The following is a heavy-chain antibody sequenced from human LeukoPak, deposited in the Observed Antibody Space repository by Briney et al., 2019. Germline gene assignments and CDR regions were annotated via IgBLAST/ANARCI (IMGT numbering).Heavy chain of an antibody. V-gene: IGHV3-53*01. Sequence: PGGSLRLSCAASGFIVSSNCMSWVRQAPGKGLEWVSLIFSGESTYYADSVKGRFTISRDNSENTLYLQMSSLRAEDTAIYYCARGGGGGATHFDNWGQGTLVTVSS. J-gene: IGHJ4*02. CDR2: IFSGEST. D-gene: IGHD1-26*01. CDR3: ARGGGGGATHFDN. CDR1: GFIVSSNC.